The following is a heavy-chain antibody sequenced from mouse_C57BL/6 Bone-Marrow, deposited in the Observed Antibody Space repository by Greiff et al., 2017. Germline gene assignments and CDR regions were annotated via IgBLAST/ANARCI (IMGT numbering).Heavy chain of an antibody. CDR2: INPSTGGT. Sequence: EVQLQESGPELVKPGASVKISCKASGYSFTGYYMNWVKQSPEKSLEWIGEINPSTGGTTYNQKFKAKATLTVDKSSSTAYMQVKSLTSEDSAVYYCARGPYYYGSSDWYFDVWGTGTTVTVSS. D-gene: IGHD1-1*01. CDR3: ARGPYYYGSSDWYFDV. V-gene: IGHV1-42*01. CDR1: GYSFTGYY. J-gene: IGHJ1*03.